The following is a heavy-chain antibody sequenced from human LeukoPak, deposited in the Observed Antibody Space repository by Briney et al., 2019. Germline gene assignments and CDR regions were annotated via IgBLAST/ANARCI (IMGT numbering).Heavy chain of an antibody. V-gene: IGHV4-39*01. J-gene: IGHJ6*03. CDR2: IYYSGST. CDR1: GGSISSSSYY. D-gene: IGHD6-19*01. CDR3: ARSGAVAYYYYYMDV. Sequence: SETLSLTCTVPGGSISSSSYYWGWIRQPPGKGLEWIGSIYYSGSTKYNTSLKSRVTISVDTSNNQFSLKLSSVTAADTAVYYCARSGAVAYYYYYMDVWGKGTTVTVSS.